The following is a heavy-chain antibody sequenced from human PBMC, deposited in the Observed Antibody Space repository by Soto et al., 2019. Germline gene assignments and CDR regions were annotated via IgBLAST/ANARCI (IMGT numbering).Heavy chain of an antibody. J-gene: IGHJ6*02. D-gene: IGHD4-17*01. V-gene: IGHV4-59*08. Sequence: SETLSLTCAVCGGSFSGYYWSWIRQPPGKGLEWIGYIYYSGSTNYNPSLKSRVTISVDTSKNQFSLKLSSVTAADTAVYYCARHLSAVTTSKNYYYYYGMDVWGQGTTVTVSS. CDR3: ARHLSAVTTSKNYYYYYGMDV. CDR2: IYYSGST. CDR1: GGSFSGYY.